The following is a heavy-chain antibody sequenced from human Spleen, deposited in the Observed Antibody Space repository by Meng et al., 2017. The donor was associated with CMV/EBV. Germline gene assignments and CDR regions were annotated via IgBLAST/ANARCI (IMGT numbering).Heavy chain of an antibody. V-gene: IGHV2-5*01. J-gene: IGHJ4*02. CDR3: AHTTHVLRDNHWSYYFEY. D-gene: IGHD2-8*02. CDR1: TTRGAG. CDR2: IYWNDDK. Sequence: TTRGAGVGWSRQAPGKALEWLALIYWNDDKRYRPSMKSRLTMIRDTSENLVVLRMTDMDPVDTATYYCAHTTHVLRDNHWSYYFEYWDQGTLVTVSS.